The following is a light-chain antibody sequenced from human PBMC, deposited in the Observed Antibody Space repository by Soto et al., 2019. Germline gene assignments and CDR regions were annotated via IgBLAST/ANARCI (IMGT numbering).Light chain of an antibody. CDR1: RSDIGRYNF. CDR3: SSYTSVTTFVV. CDR2: EVT. J-gene: IGLJ1*01. Sequence: QSVLTQPASVSGSPGQSITISGTGTRSDIGRYNFVSWYQQHPGKAPKLLVYEVTNRPSGVSNRFSGSKSGNTASLTIFGLQTEDEADYYCSSYTSVTTFVVFGTGTKLTVL. V-gene: IGLV2-14*01.